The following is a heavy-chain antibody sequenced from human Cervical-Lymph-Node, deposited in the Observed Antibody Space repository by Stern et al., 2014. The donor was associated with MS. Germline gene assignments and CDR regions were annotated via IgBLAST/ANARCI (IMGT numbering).Heavy chain of an antibody. V-gene: IGHV3-21*01. CDR2: ISPSSDST. CDR3: ARSGLMVTYLDY. CDR1: GFAFSSYS. D-gene: IGHD5-18*01. J-gene: IGHJ4*02. Sequence: EVQLVESGGGLVKPGGSLRLSCAASGFAFSSYSMNWVRQAPGQGLEWVSSISPSSDSTYYADSVKGRFTISRDNAKTSLYLQMNSLRAEDTAVYYCARSGLMVTYLDYWGRGTLVTVSS.